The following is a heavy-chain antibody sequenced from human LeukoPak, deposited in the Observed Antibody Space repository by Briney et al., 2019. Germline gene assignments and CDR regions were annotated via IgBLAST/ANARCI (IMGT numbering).Heavy chain of an antibody. V-gene: IGHV4-59*01. CDR3: ARVARQRYQLPREPIFDY. Sequence: PETLSLTCTVSGGSISSYYWSWIRQPPGKGLEWIGYTYYSGSTNYNPSLKSRVTISVDTSKNQFSLKMSSVTAADTAVYYCARVARQRYQLPREPIFDYWGQGTLVTVST. CDR2: TYYSGST. J-gene: IGHJ4*02. CDR1: GGSISSYY. D-gene: IGHD2-2*01.